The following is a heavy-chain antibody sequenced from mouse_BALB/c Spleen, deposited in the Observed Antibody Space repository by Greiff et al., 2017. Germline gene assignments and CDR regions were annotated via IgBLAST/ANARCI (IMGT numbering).Heavy chain of an antibody. V-gene: IGHV5-4*02. CDR1: GFTFSDYY. J-gene: IGHJ2*01. CDR3: ARGYGSSSDY. Sequence: EVKLVESGGGLVKPGGSLKLSCAASGFTFSDYYMYWVRQTPEKRLEWVATISDGGSYTYYPDSVKGRFTISRDNAKNNLYLQMSSLKSEDTAMYYCARGYGSSSDYWGQGTTLTVSS. CDR2: ISDGGSYT. D-gene: IGHD1-1*01.